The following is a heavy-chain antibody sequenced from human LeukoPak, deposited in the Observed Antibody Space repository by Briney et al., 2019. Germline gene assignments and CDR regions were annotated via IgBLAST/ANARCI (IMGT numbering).Heavy chain of an antibody. D-gene: IGHD6-13*01. Sequence: SETLSLTCTVSGGSISSYYWSWIRQPPGKGLEWIGYIYYSGSTNYNPSLKSRVTISVDTSKNQFSLKLSSVTAADTAVYYCARDLSSSWYRDYFDYWGQGTLVTVSS. CDR1: GGSISSYY. J-gene: IGHJ4*02. CDR2: IYYSGST. CDR3: ARDLSSSWYRDYFDY. V-gene: IGHV4-59*01.